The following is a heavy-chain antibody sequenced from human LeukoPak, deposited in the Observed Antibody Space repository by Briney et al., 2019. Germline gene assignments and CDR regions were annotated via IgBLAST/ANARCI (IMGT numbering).Heavy chain of an antibody. CDR1: GLTFSSSW. D-gene: IGHD1-1*01. CDR3: ARDSGTTGTTFDY. V-gene: IGHV3-74*01. J-gene: IGHJ4*02. CDR2: INTDGSNT. Sequence: GGSLRLSCVVSGLTFSSSWMHWVRQTPGEGLMWVSHINTDGSNTNYADSVKGRSTISRDNAKNSLYLQMNSLRAEDTAVYYCARDSGTTGTTFDYWGQGTLVTVSS.